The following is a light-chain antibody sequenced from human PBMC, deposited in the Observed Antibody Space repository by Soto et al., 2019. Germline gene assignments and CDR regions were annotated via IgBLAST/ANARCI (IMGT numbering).Light chain of an antibody. J-gene: IGKJ1*01. Sequence: AIRMTQSPSPLSASTGDRVTITCRASQGISSYLAWYQQKPGKAPKLLIYAASTLHSGVPSRFSGSGSGTDFTLAISCLQSEDFATYYCQQYYSYPRTFGQGTKVDIK. CDR3: QQYYSYPRT. V-gene: IGKV1-8*01. CDR1: QGISSY. CDR2: AAS.